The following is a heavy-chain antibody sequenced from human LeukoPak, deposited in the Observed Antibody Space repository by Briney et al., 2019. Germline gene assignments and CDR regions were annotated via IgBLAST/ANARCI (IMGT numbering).Heavy chain of an antibody. Sequence: SETLSLTCAVYGGSFSGYYWSWIRQPPGKGLEWIGEINHSGSTNYNPSLKSRVTISVDTSKNQFSLKLSSVTAADTAVYYCARRTMIVVVNWFDPWGQGTLVTVSS. V-gene: IGHV4-34*01. J-gene: IGHJ5*02. CDR2: INHSGST. CDR1: GGSFSGYY. D-gene: IGHD3-22*01. CDR3: ARRTMIVVVNWFDP.